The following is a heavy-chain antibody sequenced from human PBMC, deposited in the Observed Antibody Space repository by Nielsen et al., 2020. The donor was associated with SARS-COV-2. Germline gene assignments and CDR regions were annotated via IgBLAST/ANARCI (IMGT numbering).Heavy chain of an antibody. J-gene: IGHJ3*02. CDR3: ARDPGVGVGEDGFDI. CDR1: GFTFRNYE. CDR2: ISIDGSNI. Sequence: GGSLRLSCAASGFTFRNYEMNWVRQAPGMGPEWVSYISIDGSNISYGDSVKGRFTISRDNAHNSLYLEMNSLRVEDTAIYYCARDPGVGVGEDGFDIWAKGQWSPSLQ. D-gene: IGHD2-2*01. V-gene: IGHV3-48*03.